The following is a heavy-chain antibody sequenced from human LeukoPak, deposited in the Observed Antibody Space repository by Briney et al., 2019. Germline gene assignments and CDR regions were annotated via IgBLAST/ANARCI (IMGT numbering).Heavy chain of an antibody. V-gene: IGHV1-46*01. CDR3: ARGGGYCTSISCSRVDY. CDR1: GYTFSNYY. D-gene: IGHD2-2*01. CDR2: IKPSGEST. Sequence: GASVKVSCKASGYTFSNYYIHWVRQAPGQGLEWMGVIKPSGESTSSAQKFQGRLTMTTDTSTSTAYVELSSLRSEDTAVYYCARGGGYCTSISCSRVDYWGQGTLVTVSS. J-gene: IGHJ4*02.